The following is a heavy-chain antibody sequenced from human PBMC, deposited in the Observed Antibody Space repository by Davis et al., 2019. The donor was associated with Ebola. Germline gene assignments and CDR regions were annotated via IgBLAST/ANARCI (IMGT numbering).Heavy chain of an antibody. CDR1: DFTFSNYA. Sequence: GESLKISCEVSDFTFSNYAMNWVRQAPGKGLEWVAVISYDGNTIYYADSVKGRFTISRDNSRNTLYLQMNTLRAVDTAVYYCAKPPNRGSSKNGSFQDWGQGTLVSVSS. J-gene: IGHJ1*01. D-gene: IGHD6-13*01. CDR2: ISYDGNTI. V-gene: IGHV3-30*04. CDR3: AKPPNRGSSKNGSFQD.